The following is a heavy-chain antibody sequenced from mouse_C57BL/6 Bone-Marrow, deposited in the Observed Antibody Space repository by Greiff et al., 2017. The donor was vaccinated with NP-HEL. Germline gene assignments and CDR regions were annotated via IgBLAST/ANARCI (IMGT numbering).Heavy chain of an antibody. CDR3: ARWYYGPPGYFDV. CDR2: INPGSGGT. D-gene: IGHD1-1*01. J-gene: IGHJ1*03. CDR1: GYAFTNYL. V-gene: IGHV1-54*01. Sequence: VQLQQSGAELVRPGTSVKVSCKASGYAFTNYLIEWVKQRPGQGLEWIGVINPGSGGTNYNEKFKGKATLTADQSSSTAYMQLSSLTSEDSAVYFCARWYYGPPGYFDVWGTGTTVTVSS.